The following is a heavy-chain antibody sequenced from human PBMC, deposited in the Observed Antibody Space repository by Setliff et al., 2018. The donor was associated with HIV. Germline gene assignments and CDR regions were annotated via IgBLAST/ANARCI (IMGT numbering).Heavy chain of an antibody. J-gene: IGHJ4*02. CDR3: ARPALGIGGGSRFDN. CDR1: GGSITSYY. V-gene: IGHV4-59*05. CDR2: IYYSGST. Sequence: PSETLSLTCTVSGGSITSYYWTWIRQPPGEGLEWIGSIYYSGSTYYNPSLKSRVTISVDTSKNQFSLKLSSVTAADTAVYYCARPALGIGGGSRFDNWGQGTRVTV. D-gene: IGHD3-10*01.